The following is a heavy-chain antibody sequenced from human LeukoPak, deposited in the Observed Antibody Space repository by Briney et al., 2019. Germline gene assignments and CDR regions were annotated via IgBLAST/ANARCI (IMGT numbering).Heavy chain of an antibody. CDR3: ARGNRDSSGFYYYYGMDV. CDR2: ISWNSKNI. V-gene: IGHV3-9*01. Sequence: GGSLRLSCAASGFTFDDYAMFRVRQAPGKGLEWVSGISWNSKNIGYAASVKGRFTISRDNGKNSLYLQMNSLRAEDTAFYYCARGNRDSSGFYYYYGMDVWGQGTTVTVSS. CDR1: GFTFDDYA. D-gene: IGHD6-19*01. J-gene: IGHJ6*02.